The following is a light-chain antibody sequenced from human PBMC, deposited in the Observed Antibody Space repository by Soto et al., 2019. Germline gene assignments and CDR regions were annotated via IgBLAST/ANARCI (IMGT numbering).Light chain of an antibody. Sequence: DIQMTQSPSTLSASVGDRVTITCRASQSISSWLAWYQQKPGKAPKLLIYAASSLQSGVPSRFSGSGSGTDFTLTISSLQPEDFAVYYCQQYNNWPPWTFGQGTKVDI. V-gene: IGKV1-5*01. CDR1: QSISSW. CDR3: QQYNNWPPWT. CDR2: AAS. J-gene: IGKJ1*01.